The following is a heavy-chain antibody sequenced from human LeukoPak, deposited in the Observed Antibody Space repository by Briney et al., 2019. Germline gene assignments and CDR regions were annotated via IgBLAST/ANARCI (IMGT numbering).Heavy chain of an antibody. CDR3: ARGDEYYDFWSGYYTDKYFQH. Sequence: GGSLRLSCAASGFTVSSSYMTWVRQAPGKGLEWVSFIYSGGSTYYADSVKGRFTISRDNSKNTLYLQMNSLRAEDTAVYYCARGDEYYDFWSGYYTDKYFQHWGQGTLVTVSS. D-gene: IGHD3-3*01. J-gene: IGHJ1*01. CDR1: GFTVSSSY. V-gene: IGHV3-53*05. CDR2: IYSGGST.